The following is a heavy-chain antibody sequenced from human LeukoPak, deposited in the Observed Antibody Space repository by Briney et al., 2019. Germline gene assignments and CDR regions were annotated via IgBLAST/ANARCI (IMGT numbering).Heavy chain of an antibody. V-gene: IGHV3-23*01. D-gene: IGHD3-22*01. J-gene: IGHJ4*02. CDR2: ISGSSGIT. Sequence: GGSLRLSCAASGFTFSSYAMSWVRQAPGKGLEWVSTISGSSGITHYEDSVKGRVTISRDNSKNTLYLQMNSLRAEDTAVYYCAKDPYDYYDSSGYYYEPYFDYWGQGTLVTVSS. CDR1: GFTFSSYA. CDR3: AKDPYDYYDSSGYYYEPYFDY.